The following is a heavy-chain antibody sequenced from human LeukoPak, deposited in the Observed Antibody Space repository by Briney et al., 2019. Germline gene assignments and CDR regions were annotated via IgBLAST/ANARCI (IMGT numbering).Heavy chain of an antibody. Sequence: SVKVSCKASGGTFSSYAISWVRQAPGQGLEWMGGIIPIFGTANYAQKFQGRVTITADESTNTAYMELSSLRSEDTAVYYCARDHRPGPYNWNDGGFDYWGQGTLVTVSS. CDR2: IIPIFGTA. D-gene: IGHD1-1*01. V-gene: IGHV1-69*01. CDR1: GGTFSSYA. CDR3: ARDHRPGPYNWNDGGFDY. J-gene: IGHJ4*02.